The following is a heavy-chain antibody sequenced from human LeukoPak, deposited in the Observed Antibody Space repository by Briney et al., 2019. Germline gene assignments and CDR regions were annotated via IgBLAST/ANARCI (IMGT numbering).Heavy chain of an antibody. CDR3: VRQDFWSGYPFDC. Sequence: PSETLSLTCTVSGDSISSYYWSWIRQPPGKGLEWIGYIYYSGSTKYNPSLKSRVAISVDTSKNQFSLKLSSVTAADTAVYFCVRQDFWSGYPFDCWGQGTLVTVSS. D-gene: IGHD3-3*01. CDR2: IYYSGST. CDR1: GDSISSYY. J-gene: IGHJ4*02. V-gene: IGHV4-59*08.